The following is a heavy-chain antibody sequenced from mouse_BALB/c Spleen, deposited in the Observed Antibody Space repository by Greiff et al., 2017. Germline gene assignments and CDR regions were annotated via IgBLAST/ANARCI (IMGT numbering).Heavy chain of an antibody. D-gene: IGHD1-2*01. CDR1: GYTFTSYW. CDR2: IYPSDSYT. J-gene: IGHJ4*01. CDR3: TTPHYYGYHPAMDY. V-gene: IGHV1-69*02. Sequence: QVQLQQPGAELVRPGASVKLSCKASGYTFTSYWINWVKQRPGQGLEWIGNIYPSDSYTNYNQKFKDKATLTVDKSSSTAYMQLSSPTSEDSAVYYCTTPHYYGYHPAMDYWGQGTSVTVSS.